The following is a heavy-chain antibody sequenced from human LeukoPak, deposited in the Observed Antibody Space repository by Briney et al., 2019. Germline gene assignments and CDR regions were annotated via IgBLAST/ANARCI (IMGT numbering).Heavy chain of an antibody. J-gene: IGHJ3*02. Sequence: GRSLRLSCAASGFTFSSYAMHWVRQAPGKGLEWVAVISYDGSNKYYADSVKGRIIISRDNAKNTLYLQMNSLRAEDTAVYYCARLQVNPDAFDIWGQGTMVTVSS. CDR3: ARLQVNPDAFDI. CDR2: ISYDGSNK. CDR1: GFTFSSYA. D-gene: IGHD4-11*01. V-gene: IGHV3-30-3*01.